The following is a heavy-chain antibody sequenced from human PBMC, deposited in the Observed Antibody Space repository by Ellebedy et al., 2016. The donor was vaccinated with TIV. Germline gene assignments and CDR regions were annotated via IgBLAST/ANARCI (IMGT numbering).Heavy chain of an antibody. Sequence: GGSLRLSCAASGFTFTSYAMTWVRQGPGKGLEWVASLSGGGDYTSYADSVTGRFTISRDNSKNSLFLQMSSLRTEDTAIYYCAKDGSFAGCGGDCYSHFDSWGQGTLVTVSS. J-gene: IGHJ4*02. V-gene: IGHV3-23*01. CDR1: GFTFTSYA. CDR3: AKDGSFAGCGGDCYSHFDS. D-gene: IGHD2-21*02. CDR2: LSGGGDYT.